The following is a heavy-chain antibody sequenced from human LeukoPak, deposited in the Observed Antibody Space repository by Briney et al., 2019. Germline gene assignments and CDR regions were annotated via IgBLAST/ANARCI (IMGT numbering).Heavy chain of an antibody. Sequence: PSQTLSLTCTVSGGSISSGGYYWSWIRQPAGKGLEWIGRIYTSGSTNYNPSLKSRVTMSVDTSKNQFSLKLSSVTAADTAVYYCARDRPLGPQYDYVWGITIDAFDIWGQGTTVTVSS. CDR1: GGSISSGGYY. D-gene: IGHD3-16*01. CDR2: IYTSGST. V-gene: IGHV4-61*02. J-gene: IGHJ3*02. CDR3: ARDRPLGPQYDYVWGITIDAFDI.